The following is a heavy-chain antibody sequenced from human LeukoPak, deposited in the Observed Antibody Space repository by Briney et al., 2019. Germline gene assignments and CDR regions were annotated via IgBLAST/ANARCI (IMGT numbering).Heavy chain of an antibody. CDR1: GFTFSSYW. J-gene: IGHJ4*02. Sequence: GGSLRLSCAASGFTFSSYWMSWVRQAPGKGLEWVANIKQDGSEKYYVDSVKGRFIISRDNAKNSLYLQMNSLRAEDTAGYYCARGGYSYSFDYWGQGTLVTVSS. V-gene: IGHV3-7*03. CDR2: IKQDGSEK. CDR3: ARGGYSYSFDY. D-gene: IGHD5-18*01.